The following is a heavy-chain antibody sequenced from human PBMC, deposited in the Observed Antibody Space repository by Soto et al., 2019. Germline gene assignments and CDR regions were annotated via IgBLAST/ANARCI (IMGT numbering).Heavy chain of an antibody. V-gene: IGHV3-48*02. CDR2: ISSGTPTT. J-gene: IGHJ4*02. CDR3: ARGGAGRPDY. Sequence: VQLVNSGGGLVQPGGSLRLSCAASGFTFSSYGMNWVRQAPGKGLEWVSYISSGTPTTNYADSAKGRFTISRDNAKSSLYLQLNSLRDDDTAVYYCARGGAGRPDYWGQGTLVIVSS. CDR1: GFTFSSYG. D-gene: IGHD6-13*01.